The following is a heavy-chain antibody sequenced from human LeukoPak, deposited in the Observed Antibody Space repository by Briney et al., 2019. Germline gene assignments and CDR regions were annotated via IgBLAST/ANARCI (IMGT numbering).Heavy chain of an antibody. V-gene: IGHV4-59*12. CDR3: AREVVAIPAAPPYYLDV. D-gene: IGHD2-2*01. Sequence: PSETLSLTCTVSGGSISSYYWSWIRQPPGKGLEWIGYIYYSGSTNYNPSLKSRVTMSVDTSKKQVSLQLDSVTAADTAIYYCAREVVAIPAAPPYYLDVWGNGTTVTVSS. J-gene: IGHJ6*03. CDR2: IYYSGST. CDR1: GGSISSYY.